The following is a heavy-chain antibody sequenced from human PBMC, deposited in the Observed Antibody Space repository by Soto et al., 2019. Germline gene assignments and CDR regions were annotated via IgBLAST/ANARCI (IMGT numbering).Heavy chain of an antibody. Sequence: VQLVESGGGVVQPGRSLRLSCAAYGFTFSSYAMHWVRQAPGKGLEWVAVISYDGSNKYYADSVKGRFTISRDNSKNTLYLQMNSLRAEDTAVYYCARVLGEGAVAGYFDYWGQGTLVTVSS. CDR2: ISYDGSNK. V-gene: IGHV3-30-3*01. D-gene: IGHD6-19*01. CDR1: GFTFSSYA. CDR3: ARVLGEGAVAGYFDY. J-gene: IGHJ4*02.